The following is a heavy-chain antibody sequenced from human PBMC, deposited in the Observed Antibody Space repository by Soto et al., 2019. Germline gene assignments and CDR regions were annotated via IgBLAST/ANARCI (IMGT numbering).Heavy chain of an antibody. CDR2: ISYDGSNK. CDR3: ASSIAVAADDAFDI. V-gene: IGHV3-30-3*01. J-gene: IGHJ3*02. CDR1: GFTFSSYA. Sequence: PGGSLRLSCAASGFTFSSYAMHWVRQAPGKGLEWVAVISYDGSNKYYADSVKGRFTISRDNSKNTLYLQMNSLRAEDTAVYYCASSIAVAADDAFDIWGQGTMVTVSS. D-gene: IGHD6-19*01.